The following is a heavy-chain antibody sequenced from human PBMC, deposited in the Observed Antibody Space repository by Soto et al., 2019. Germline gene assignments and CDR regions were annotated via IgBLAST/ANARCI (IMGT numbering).Heavy chain of an antibody. V-gene: IGHV1-24*01. J-gene: IGHJ6*02. CDR3: ATYSSGYYVYYYYYGMDV. Sequence: ASVKVSCKVSGYTLTELSMHWVRQAPGKGLEWMGGFDPEDGETIYAQKFQGRVTMTEDTSTDTAYMELSSLRSEDTAVYYCATYSSGYYVYYYYYGMDVWGQGTTVTVSS. CDR2: FDPEDGET. D-gene: IGHD3-22*01. CDR1: GYTLTELS.